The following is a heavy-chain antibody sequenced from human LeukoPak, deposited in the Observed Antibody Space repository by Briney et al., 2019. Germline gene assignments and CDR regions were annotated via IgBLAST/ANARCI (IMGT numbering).Heavy chain of an antibody. CDR2: INHSGST. CDR1: GYSISSGYY. V-gene: IGHV4-34*01. Sequence: SETLSLTCAVSGYSISSGYYGSWIRQPPGEGLEWIGEINHSGSTKYNPSLKSRITREVDTSKNHMYLKLSSVTAADTAVYYCATRRSGGRASIDYWGQGTLVTVSS. J-gene: IGHJ4*02. D-gene: IGHD2-15*01. CDR3: ATRRSGGRASIDY.